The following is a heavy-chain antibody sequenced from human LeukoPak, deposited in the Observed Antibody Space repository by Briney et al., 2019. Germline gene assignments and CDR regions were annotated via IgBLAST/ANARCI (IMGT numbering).Heavy chain of an antibody. Sequence: PGRSLRLSCAASGFTFSSYAMHWVRQAPGKGLEWVAVISYDGSNKYYADSVKGRFTISRDNSKNTLYLQMNSLRAEDTAVYYCAREYVVTPYYYYYYMDVWGKGTTVTVSS. V-gene: IGHV3-30*01. CDR2: ISYDGSNK. D-gene: IGHD4-23*01. CDR3: AREYVVTPYYYYYYMDV. J-gene: IGHJ6*03. CDR1: GFTFSSYA.